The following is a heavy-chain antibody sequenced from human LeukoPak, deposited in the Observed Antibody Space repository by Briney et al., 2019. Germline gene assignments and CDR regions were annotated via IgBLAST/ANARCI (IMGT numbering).Heavy chain of an antibody. V-gene: IGHV3-66*01. J-gene: IGHJ5*02. Sequence: PGGSLRLSCAASGFTVSSNYMSWVRQAPGKGLEWVSVIYSGRSTSYADSVKGRFTISRDNSKNTLYLQMNSLRAEDTAVYYCDFGMVRGLPGPWGQGTLVTVSS. CDR2: IYSGRST. D-gene: IGHD3-10*01. CDR1: GFTVSSNY. CDR3: DFGMVRGLPGP.